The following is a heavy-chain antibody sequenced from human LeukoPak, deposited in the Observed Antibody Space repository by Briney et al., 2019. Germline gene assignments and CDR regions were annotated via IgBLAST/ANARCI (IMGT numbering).Heavy chain of an antibody. CDR2: ISYDGSNK. J-gene: IGHJ4*02. CDR3: ARAPRRWLDY. D-gene: IGHD4-23*01. CDR1: GFTFSSYA. V-gene: IGHV3-30*04. Sequence: GRSLRLSCAASGFTFSSYAMHWVRQAPGKGLEWVAVISYDGSNKYYADSVKGRFTISRDNSKNTLYLLMNSLRAEDTAVYYCARAPRRWLDYWGQGTLVTVSS.